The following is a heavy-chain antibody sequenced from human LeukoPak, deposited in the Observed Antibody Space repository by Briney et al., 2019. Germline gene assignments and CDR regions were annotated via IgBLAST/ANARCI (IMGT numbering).Heavy chain of an antibody. V-gene: IGHV3-9*01. CDR1: GFTFDDYA. D-gene: IGHD6-13*01. CDR3: AKDKGEYSSSWRPLAL. Sequence: GRSLRLSCAASGFTFDDYAMHWVRQAPGKGLEWVSGISWNSGSIGYADSVKGRFTISRDNAKNSLYLQMNSLRAEDTALYYCAKDKGEYSSSWRPLALWGQGTMVTVSS. J-gene: IGHJ3*01. CDR2: ISWNSGSI.